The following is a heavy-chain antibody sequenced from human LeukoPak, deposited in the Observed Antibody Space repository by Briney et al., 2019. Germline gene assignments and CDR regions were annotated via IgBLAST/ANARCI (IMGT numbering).Heavy chain of an antibody. D-gene: IGHD4-17*01. J-gene: IGHJ4*02. V-gene: IGHV1-46*01. CDR1: GYTFTSYY. CDR2: INTSGGST. Sequence: ASVKVSCKASGYTFTSYYMHWVRQAPGQGLEWMGIINTSGGSTTYAQKFQGRVTMTEDTSTDTAYMELSGLRSEDTAVYYCATDPTTVTRGRNYWGQGTLVTVSS. CDR3: ATDPTTVTRGRNY.